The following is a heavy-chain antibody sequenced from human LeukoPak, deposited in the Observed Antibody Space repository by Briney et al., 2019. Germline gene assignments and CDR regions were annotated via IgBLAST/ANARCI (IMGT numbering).Heavy chain of an antibody. V-gene: IGHV4-4*07. CDR2: IYTSAST. CDR1: GGSIRSYY. CDR3: VGGTYYGGDY. D-gene: IGHD1-26*01. J-gene: IGHJ4*02. Sequence: SETLSLTCTVSGGSIRSYYWNWIRHPAGKGLEYIGRIYTSASTNYNPSLKSRVTMSVDTSKNQFSLKLSSVTAADTAVYYCVGGTYYGGDYWGQGTLVTVSS.